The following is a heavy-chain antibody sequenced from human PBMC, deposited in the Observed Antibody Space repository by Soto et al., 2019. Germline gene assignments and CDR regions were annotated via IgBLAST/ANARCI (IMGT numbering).Heavy chain of an antibody. CDR1: GGTFSSYA. CDR2: IIPILGTA. J-gene: IGHJ4*02. D-gene: IGHD6-19*01. Sequence: QVQLVQSGAEVKKPGSSVKVSCKTSGGTFSSYAISWVRQAPGQGLEWIGGIIPILGTANYAQKFQGRVTITADESTSTAHMGLSSLRSEDTAVYYCRSSLSRDCSGWWQFDYWGQGTLVTVSS. CDR3: RSSLSRDCSGWWQFDY. V-gene: IGHV1-69*01.